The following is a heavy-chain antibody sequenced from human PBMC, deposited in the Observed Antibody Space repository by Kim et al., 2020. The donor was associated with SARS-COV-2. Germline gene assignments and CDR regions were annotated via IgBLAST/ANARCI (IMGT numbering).Heavy chain of an antibody. CDR2: ISSGSSTI. D-gene: IGHD2-15*01. CDR3: ARGLSGGRSGFDS. Sequence: GGSLRLSCAASGLIFSSYSMNWVRQAPGKGLEWISYISSGSSTIFYADSVKGRFTTSRDNANNSLYLQMSSLRDEDTAVYYCARGLSGGRSGFDSWGQGTLVSVSS. CDR1: GLIFSSYS. J-gene: IGHJ4*02. V-gene: IGHV3-48*02.